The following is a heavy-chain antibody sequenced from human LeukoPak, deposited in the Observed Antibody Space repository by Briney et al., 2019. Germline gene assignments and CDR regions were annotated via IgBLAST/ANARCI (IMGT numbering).Heavy chain of an antibody. J-gene: IGHJ6*03. CDR2: ISAYNGNT. D-gene: IGHD2-2*01. CDR3: ARDYCSSTSCYPKVYYMDV. Sequence: GASVKVSCKASGYTFTSYGISWVRQAPGQGLEWMGWISAYNGNTNYAQRLQGRVTMTTDTSTSTAYMELRSLRSDDAAVYYCARDYCSSTSCYPKVYYMDVWGKGTTVTISS. V-gene: IGHV1-18*01. CDR1: GYTFTSYG.